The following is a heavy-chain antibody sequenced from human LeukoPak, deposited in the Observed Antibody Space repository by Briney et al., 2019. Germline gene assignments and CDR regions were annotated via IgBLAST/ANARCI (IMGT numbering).Heavy chain of an antibody. V-gene: IGHV3-21*01. Sequence: GGSLRLSCAASGFTFSSYSMNWVRQAPGKGLEWVSSISSSSSYIYYTDSVKGRFTISRGNAKNSLYLQMNSLRAEDTAVYYCAREIEGYYGSGSYSFFDYWGQGTLVTVSS. CDR1: GFTFSSYS. D-gene: IGHD3-10*01. J-gene: IGHJ4*02. CDR3: AREIEGYYGSGSYSFFDY. CDR2: ISSSSSYI.